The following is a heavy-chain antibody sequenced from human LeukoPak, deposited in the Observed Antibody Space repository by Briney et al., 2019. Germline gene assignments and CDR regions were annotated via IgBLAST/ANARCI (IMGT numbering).Heavy chain of an antibody. D-gene: IGHD4-11*01. J-gene: IGHJ6*02. CDR3: ARDEIKRDYQGYYYGMDV. CDR1: GGTFSSYA. V-gene: IGHV1-69*13. Sequence: ASVKVSCKASGGTFSSYAISWVRQAPGQGLEWMGGIIPIFGTANYAQKFQGRVTITADESTSTAYMEPSSLRSEDTAVYYCARDEIKRDYQGYYYGMDVWGQGTTVTVSS. CDR2: IIPIFGTA.